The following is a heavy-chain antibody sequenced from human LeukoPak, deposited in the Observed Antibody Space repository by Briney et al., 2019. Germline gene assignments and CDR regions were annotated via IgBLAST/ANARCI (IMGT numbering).Heavy chain of an antibody. Sequence: SETLSLTCTVSGGSISSSSYYWGWIRQPPGKGLEWIGSIYYSGSTYYNESLESRVTISIDTSKNQFSLKLNSVTAAGTAMYYCAKSGGYGLIDYWGQGTLVTVSS. CDR1: GGSISSSSYY. J-gene: IGHJ4*02. V-gene: IGHV4-39*01. D-gene: IGHD1-26*01. CDR3: AKSGGYGLIDY. CDR2: IYYSGST.